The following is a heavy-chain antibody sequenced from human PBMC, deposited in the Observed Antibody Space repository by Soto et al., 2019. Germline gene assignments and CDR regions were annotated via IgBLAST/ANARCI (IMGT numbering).Heavy chain of an antibody. CDR1: AFTSSTYA. CDR2: IPYEGSNK. D-gene: IGHD2-2*01. CDR3: AWGPCVLVPGASRWGSDY. V-gene: IGHV3-30-3*01. J-gene: IGHJ4*02. Sequence: PRRSLRPSSAPSAFTSSTYAMHWVRQAPGKLLEWVGVIPYEGSNKYYADSVKGRFTISRDTPKNPPYLQMNSLRAEDPALYYRAWGPCVLVPGASRWGSDYWGKGYLVTVSS.